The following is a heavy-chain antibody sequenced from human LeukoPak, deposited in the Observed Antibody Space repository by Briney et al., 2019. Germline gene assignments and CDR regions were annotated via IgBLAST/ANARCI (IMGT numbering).Heavy chain of an antibody. J-gene: IGHJ6*02. CDR3: ARAGALGPVVGYYYGMDV. Sequence: GGSLRLSCAASGFTFSSYWMHWVRQAPGKGLVWVSRINSDGSSTSYADSVKGRFTISRDNAKNTLYLQMNSLRAEDTAVYYCARAGALGPVVGYYYGMDVWGQGTTVTVSS. CDR1: GFTFSSYW. D-gene: IGHD2-15*01. V-gene: IGHV3-74*01. CDR2: INSDGSST.